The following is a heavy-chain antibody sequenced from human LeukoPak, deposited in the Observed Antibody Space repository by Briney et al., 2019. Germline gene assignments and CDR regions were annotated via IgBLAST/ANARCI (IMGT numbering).Heavy chain of an antibody. Sequence: PGGSLRLSCAASGFTFSSYEMNWVRQAPGKGLEWVSYISSSGSTIYYADSVKGRFTISRDNAKNSLYLQMNSLRAEDTAVYYCAREYMDYYYYMDVWGKGTTVTVSS. D-gene: IGHD3-10*01. V-gene: IGHV3-48*03. CDR2: ISSSGSTI. CDR3: AREYMDYYYYMDV. J-gene: IGHJ6*03. CDR1: GFTFSSYE.